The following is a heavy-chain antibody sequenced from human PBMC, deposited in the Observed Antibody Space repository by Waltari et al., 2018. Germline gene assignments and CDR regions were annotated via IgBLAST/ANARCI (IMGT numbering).Heavy chain of an antibody. CDR3: ATTVQRGGSSFDY. CDR2: FYYTGNT. V-gene: IGHV4-39*07. J-gene: IGHJ4*02. Sequence: HLQVQESGPGLVKPSETLTLTCSVSGESITSNHYFWGWIRQPPGKGLEWIATFYYTGNTYLNPSLKGRLTVSVDTSKTQFSLKLDAVTAADTAVYYCATTVQRGGSSFDYWGQGTLVTVSS. CDR1: GESITSNHYF. D-gene: IGHD1-26*01.